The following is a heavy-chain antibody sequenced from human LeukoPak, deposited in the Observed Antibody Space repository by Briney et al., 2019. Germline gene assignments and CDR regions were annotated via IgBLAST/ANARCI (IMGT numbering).Heavy chain of an antibody. J-gene: IGHJ6*02. Sequence: GGSLRLSCAASGFTFSSYWMSWVRQDPGKGLEWVANIKQDGSEKYYVDSVKGRFTISRDNAKNSLYLQMNSLRAEDTAVYYCARDGERITMVRGVMGYYYYGMDVWGQGTTVTVSS. CDR2: IKQDGSEK. CDR1: GFTFSSYW. D-gene: IGHD3-10*01. CDR3: ARDGERITMVRGVMGYYYYGMDV. V-gene: IGHV3-7*01.